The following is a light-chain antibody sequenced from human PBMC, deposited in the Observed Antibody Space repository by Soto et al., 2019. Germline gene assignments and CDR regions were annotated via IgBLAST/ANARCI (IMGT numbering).Light chain of an antibody. Sequence: EIVWTQSPATLSVSPGEGVALSCRASQGIGNNLAWYQQKPGQAPRLLIYDASTRATGIPARFSGSGSGTEFTLTISSLQPEDVATYYGQRTYNALGTFGQGTRLEI. CDR2: DAS. J-gene: IGKJ5*01. CDR1: QGIGNN. V-gene: IGKV3-15*01. CDR3: QRTYNALGT.